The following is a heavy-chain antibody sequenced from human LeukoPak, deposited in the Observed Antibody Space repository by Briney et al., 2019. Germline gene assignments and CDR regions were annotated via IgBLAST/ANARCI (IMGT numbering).Heavy chain of an antibody. Sequence: GGSLRLSCAASGFTFSSYALTWVRQAPGKGLEWVSTITGSGGSTYYADSVKGRFTISRDNSKNTLYLQMNSLRAEETAVYYCVSPVRDYWGQGTLVTVSS. V-gene: IGHV3-23*01. CDR3: VSPVRDY. D-gene: IGHD5/OR15-5a*01. CDR1: GFTFSSYA. J-gene: IGHJ4*02. CDR2: ITGSGGST.